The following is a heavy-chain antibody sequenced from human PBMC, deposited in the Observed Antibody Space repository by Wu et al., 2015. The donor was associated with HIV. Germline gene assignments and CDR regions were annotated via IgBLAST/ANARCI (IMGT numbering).Heavy chain of an antibody. CDR3: AILNIVGATKITDY. D-gene: IGHD1-26*01. J-gene: IGHJ4*02. CDR2: INPKSGGT. V-gene: IGHV1-2*02. CDR1: GYTFTGYF. Sequence: QVQLVQSGAEMKKPGASVKVSCKASGYTFTGYFMHWVRQAPGQGLEWMGWINPKSGGTNYAQKFQGRVTMTRDTSISTAYMELSRLRSDDTAVYYCAILNIVGATKITDYWGQGTLVTVSS.